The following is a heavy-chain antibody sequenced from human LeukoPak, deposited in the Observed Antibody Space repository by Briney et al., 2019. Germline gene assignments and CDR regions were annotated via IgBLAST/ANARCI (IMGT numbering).Heavy chain of an antibody. V-gene: IGHV1-2*02. CDR1: GHTFTGYY. D-gene: IGHD3-16*01. CDR2: INPNSGGT. CDR3: ARGGLDYENDY. Sequence: ASVKVSCKASGHTFTGYYMHWVRQAPGQGLEWMGWINPNSGGTSYAQKFQGRVTMTRDTSIGTAYMELSRLRSDDTAVYYCARGGLDYENDYWGQGTLVTVSS. J-gene: IGHJ4*02.